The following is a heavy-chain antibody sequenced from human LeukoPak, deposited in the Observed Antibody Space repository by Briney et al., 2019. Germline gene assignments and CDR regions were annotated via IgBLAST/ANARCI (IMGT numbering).Heavy chain of an antibody. CDR3: ARVRGPNIVVVVAAYYFDY. CDR1: GYTFTSYG. D-gene: IGHD2-15*01. Sequence: ASVKVSCKASGYTFTSYGISWVRQAPGQGLEWMGWISAYNGNTNYSQKLQGRVTMTTDTSTSTAYMELRSLRSDDTAVYYCARVRGPNIVVVVAAYYFDYWGQGTLVTVSS. J-gene: IGHJ4*02. V-gene: IGHV1-18*01. CDR2: ISAYNGNT.